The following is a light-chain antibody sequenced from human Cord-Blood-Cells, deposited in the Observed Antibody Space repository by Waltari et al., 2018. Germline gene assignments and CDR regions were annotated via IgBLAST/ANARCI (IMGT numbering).Light chain of an antibody. CDR3: QQYYSTPYT. CDR1: QSVLYSSNNKNY. V-gene: IGKV4-1*01. Sequence: DIVMTQSPDSLAVSLGARATIHCKSSQSVLYSSNNKNYVAWYQQKPGQPPKLLISLASSRESGVPDRFSGSGSGTDFTLTISSLQAEDVAVYYCQQYYSTPYTFGPGTKVDIK. CDR2: LAS. J-gene: IGKJ3*01.